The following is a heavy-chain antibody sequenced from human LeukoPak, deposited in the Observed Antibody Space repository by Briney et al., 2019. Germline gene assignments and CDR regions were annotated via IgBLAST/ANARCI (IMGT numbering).Heavy chain of an antibody. CDR1: AVTFNNYW. Sequence: GESLKISCKGSAVTFNNYWIGWVRQLPGKGLDWMGIIYPGDSETRYSPSFQGQVTMSVDKSINTAYLHWGSLKASDTAIYFCARLSTRLLDHWGQGTRVTVSS. V-gene: IGHV5-51*01. J-gene: IGHJ4*02. D-gene: IGHD3-3*01. CDR3: ARLSTRLLDH. CDR2: IYPGDSET.